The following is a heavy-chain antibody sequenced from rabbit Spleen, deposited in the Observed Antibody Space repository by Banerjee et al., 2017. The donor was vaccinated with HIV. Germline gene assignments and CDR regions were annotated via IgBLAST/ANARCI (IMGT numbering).Heavy chain of an antibody. CDR3: ASGPNYSGTRLDV. V-gene: IGHV1S40*01. CDR2: IDVAKSGDT. CDR1: GLDLSSRYW. D-gene: IGHD1-1*01. J-gene: IGHJ3*01. Sequence: QSLEESGGDLVKPGASLTLTCKASGLDLSSRYWICWVRQAPGKGLEWIACIDVAKSGDTYYTNWAKGRFTISKTSSTTVALQVPSLTAADTATYFCASGPNYSGTRLDVWGPGTLVTVS.